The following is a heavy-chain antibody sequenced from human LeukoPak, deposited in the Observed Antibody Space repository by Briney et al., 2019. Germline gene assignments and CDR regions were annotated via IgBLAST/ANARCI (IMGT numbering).Heavy chain of an antibody. CDR1: GGSFSGYY. Sequence: SETLSLTCAVYGGSFSGYYWSWIRQPPGKGLEWIGEINHSGSTNYNPSLKSRVTISVDTSKNQFSLKLSSVTAADTAVYYCARGDYGDHGIDYRGQGTLVTVSS. V-gene: IGHV4-34*01. J-gene: IGHJ4*02. D-gene: IGHD4-17*01. CDR2: INHSGST. CDR3: ARGDYGDHGIDY.